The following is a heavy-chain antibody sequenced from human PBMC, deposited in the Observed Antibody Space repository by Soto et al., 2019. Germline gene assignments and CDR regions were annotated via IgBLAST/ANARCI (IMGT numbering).Heavy chain of an antibody. CDR2: VSTNGAT. Sequence: SETLSLTCTVSDDFISSYYWNWIRQPAGKGLEWIGRVSTNGATNYNPSLECRVTMSVDTSKNQFSLKLTSVTAADTAVYFCARADYEILTGSYPMDVWGQGTTVTVSS. CDR1: DDFISSYY. J-gene: IGHJ6*02. CDR3: ARADYEILTGSYPMDV. V-gene: IGHV4-4*07. D-gene: IGHD3-9*01.